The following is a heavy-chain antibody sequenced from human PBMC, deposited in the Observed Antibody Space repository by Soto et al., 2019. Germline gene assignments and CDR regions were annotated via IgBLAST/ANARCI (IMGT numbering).Heavy chain of an antibody. CDR2: ISSSSSYI. Sequence: GGSLRLSCAASGFTFSSYSMNWVRQAPGKGLEWVSSISSSSSYIYYADSVKGRFTISRDNAKNSLYLQMNSLRAEDTAVYYCASLTAGEDIVLMVSDYWGQGTLVTVSS. D-gene: IGHD2-8*01. CDR3: ASLTAGEDIVLMVSDY. V-gene: IGHV3-21*01. CDR1: GFTFSSYS. J-gene: IGHJ4*02.